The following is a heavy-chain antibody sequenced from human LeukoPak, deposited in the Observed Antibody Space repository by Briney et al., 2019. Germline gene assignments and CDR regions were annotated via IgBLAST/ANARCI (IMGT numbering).Heavy chain of an antibody. CDR3: ATGGRWELPRPYAFEI. D-gene: IGHD1-26*01. V-gene: IGHV1-18*01. Sequence: GASVKVSCKASGYTFTSYGISWVRQAPGQGLEWMGWISAYNGNTNYAQKLQGRVTMTTDTSTSTAYMELRSLRSDGTAVYYCATGGRWELPRPYAFEIWGQGTMVTVSS. CDR2: ISAYNGNT. J-gene: IGHJ3*02. CDR1: GYTFTSYG.